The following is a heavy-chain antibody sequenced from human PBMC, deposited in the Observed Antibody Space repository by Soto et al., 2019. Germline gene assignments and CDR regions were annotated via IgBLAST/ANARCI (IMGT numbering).Heavy chain of an antibody. CDR1: GGSISSGGYY. CDR2: IYYSGST. J-gene: IGHJ5*02. V-gene: IGHV4-31*03. Sequence: SETLSLTCTVSGGSISSGGYYWSWIRQHPGKGLEWIGYIYYSGSTYYNPSLKSRVTISVDTSKNQFSLKLSSVTAADTAVYYCARLVVPAQIEGYNWFDPWGQGTLVTVSS. D-gene: IGHD2-2*01. CDR3: ARLVVPAQIEGYNWFDP.